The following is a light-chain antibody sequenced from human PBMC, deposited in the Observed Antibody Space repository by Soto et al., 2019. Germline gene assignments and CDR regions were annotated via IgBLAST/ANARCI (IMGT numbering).Light chain of an antibody. CDR3: ASWDDSRNRYV. CDR1: SSNIGSNT. J-gene: IGLJ1*01. CDR2: SNN. Sequence: QSVLTQPPSASGTPGQRVTISCSGSSSNIGSNTVNWYQQLPGTAPKLLIYSNNHRPSGVPDRFSGSKSRTSASLAISGLQSEDEADYYCASWDDSRNRYVFGTGTTLTVL. V-gene: IGLV1-44*01.